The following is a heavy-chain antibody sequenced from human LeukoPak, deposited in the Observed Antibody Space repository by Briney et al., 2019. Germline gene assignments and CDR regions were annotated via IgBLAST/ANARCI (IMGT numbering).Heavy chain of an antibody. V-gene: IGHV3-74*01. CDR3: ARGPHCSSTSCSDYYYYYMDV. D-gene: IGHD2-2*01. CDR1: GFTFSSYW. Sequence: GGSLRLSCAASGFTFSSYWMHWVRQAPGKGLVWVSRINTDGSSTSYADSVKGRFTISRDNAKNTLYLQMNSLRAEDTAVYYCARGPHCSSTSCSDYYYYYMDVWGKGTTVTVSS. J-gene: IGHJ6*03. CDR2: INTDGSST.